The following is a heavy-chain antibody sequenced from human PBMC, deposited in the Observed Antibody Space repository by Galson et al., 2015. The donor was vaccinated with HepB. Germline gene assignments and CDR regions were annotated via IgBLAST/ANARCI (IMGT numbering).Heavy chain of an antibody. V-gene: IGHV1-69*06. J-gene: IGHJ4*02. Sequence: SVKVSCKASGGTFSSYAISWVRQAPGQGLEWMGGIIPIFGTANYAQKFQGRVTITADKSTSTAYMELSSLRSEDTAVYYCARGAYYGSGSCFDYWGQGTLVTVSS. CDR1: GGTFSSYA. CDR2: IIPIFGTA. D-gene: IGHD3-10*01. CDR3: ARGAYYGSGSCFDY.